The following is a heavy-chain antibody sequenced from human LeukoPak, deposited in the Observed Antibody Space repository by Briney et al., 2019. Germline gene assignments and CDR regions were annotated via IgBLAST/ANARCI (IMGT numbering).Heavy chain of an antibody. CDR1: GGSISSGDYY. V-gene: IGHV4-30-4*01. Sequence: PSQTLSLTCTVSGGSISSGDYYWSWIRQPPGKGLEWIRYIYYSGSTSGSTTYYNPSLKSRVTVSVATSKYQFSLKLYSVTAADTAVYYCASGGAGSGSLFDCWGQGTLVTVSS. CDR3: ASGGAGSGSLFDC. J-gene: IGHJ4*02. CDR2: IYYSGSTSGSTT. D-gene: IGHD5-12*01.